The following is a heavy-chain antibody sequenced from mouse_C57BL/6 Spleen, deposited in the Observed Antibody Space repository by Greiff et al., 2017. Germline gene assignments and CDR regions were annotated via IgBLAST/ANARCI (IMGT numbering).Heavy chain of an antibody. Sequence: QVQLQQPGAELVKPGASVKLSCKASGYTFTSYWMQWVKQRPGQGLEWIGEIDPSDSYTNYNQKFKGKATLTVDTSSSTAYMQRSSLTSEDSAVYYCERGLPYYGSSYYFDYWGQGTTLTVSS. D-gene: IGHD1-1*01. J-gene: IGHJ2*01. CDR3: ERGLPYYGSSYYFDY. CDR1: GYTFTSYW. V-gene: IGHV1-50*01. CDR2: IDPSDSYT.